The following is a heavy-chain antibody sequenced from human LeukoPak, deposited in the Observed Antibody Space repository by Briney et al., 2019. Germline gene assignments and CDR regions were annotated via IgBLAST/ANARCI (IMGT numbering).Heavy chain of an antibody. V-gene: IGHV4-61*02. CDR1: GGSISSGSYY. CDR3: AREYYSDWFDP. J-gene: IGHJ5*02. Sequence: PSQTLSPTCTVSGGSISSGSYYWSWIRQPAGRGLEWIGRIYASGSTNYNPSLKSRVTISVDTSKNQFSLRLNSVTAADTAMYYCAREYYSDWFDPWGQGTLVTVSS. D-gene: IGHD2/OR15-2a*01. CDR2: IYASGST.